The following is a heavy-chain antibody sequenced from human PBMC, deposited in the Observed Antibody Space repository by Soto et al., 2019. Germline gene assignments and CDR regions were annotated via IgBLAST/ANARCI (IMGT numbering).Heavy chain of an antibody. CDR2: IFWNDER. Sequence: QVTLKESGPVLVKPTETLTLTCSVSGFSLSKARMGVSWIRQPPGKALEWLAHIFWNDERSYNTSLKSRLTTSRHTSKSPVVLTMTNVDPVDTGTYFCARALREGLPIYYFDSWGQGTLVTVSS. D-gene: IGHD1-26*01. CDR1: GFSLSKARMG. J-gene: IGHJ4*02. CDR3: ARALREGLPIYYFDS. V-gene: IGHV2-26*01.